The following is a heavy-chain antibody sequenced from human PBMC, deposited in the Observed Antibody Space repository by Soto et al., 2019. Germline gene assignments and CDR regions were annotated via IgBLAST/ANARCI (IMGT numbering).Heavy chain of an antibody. D-gene: IGHD3-22*01. Sequence: ASGKVSCKASGYTFTSYDINWVRQATGQGLEWMGWMNPNSGNTGYAQKFQGRVTMTRNTSISTAYMELSSMRSEDTAVYYCARIGDSSGYYGDYYYYGMDVWGQGTTVTVSS. CDR2: MNPNSGNT. CDR1: GYTFTSYD. J-gene: IGHJ6*02. CDR3: ARIGDSSGYYGDYYYYGMDV. V-gene: IGHV1-8*01.